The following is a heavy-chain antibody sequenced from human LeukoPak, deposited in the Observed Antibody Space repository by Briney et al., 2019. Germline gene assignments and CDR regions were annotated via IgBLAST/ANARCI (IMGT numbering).Heavy chain of an antibody. Sequence: ASVKVSCKASGYTFTGYYMHWVRQAPGQGLEWMEWINPNSGGTNYAQKFQGRVTMTRDTSISTAYMELRRLRSDDTAVYYCARDSGERGSGSYLIAYWGQGTLVTVSS. CDR2: INPNSGGT. V-gene: IGHV1-2*02. CDR1: GYTFTGYY. CDR3: ARDSGERGSGSYLIAY. J-gene: IGHJ4*02. D-gene: IGHD3-10*01.